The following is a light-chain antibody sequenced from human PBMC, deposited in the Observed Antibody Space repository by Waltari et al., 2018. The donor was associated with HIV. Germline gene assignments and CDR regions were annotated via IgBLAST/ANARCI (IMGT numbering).Light chain of an antibody. CDR2: GTP. Sequence: QSVLTQPPSVSGAPGQRVTISCTGNNSNIGANYDVHWYQQLPGPAPNLPIYGTPNRPPGSPDRFAGSKACTSASLVITGLRAEDEADYDCQSYDSSLSGSEVFGGGTKLSVL. J-gene: IGLJ2*01. V-gene: IGLV1-40*01. CDR1: NSNIGANYD. CDR3: QSYDSSLSGSEV.